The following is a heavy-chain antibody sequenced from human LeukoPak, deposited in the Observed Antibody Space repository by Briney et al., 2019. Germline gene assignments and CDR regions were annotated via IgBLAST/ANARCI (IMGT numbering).Heavy chain of an antibody. Sequence: GASVKVSCKASGYTFTSYGISWVRQAPGQGLEWMGWISAYNGNTNYAQKLQGRVTMTTDTSTSTAYMELRSLRSEDTAVYYCARVSAQYSGYNYFDYWGQGTLVTVSS. D-gene: IGHD5-12*01. CDR2: ISAYNGNT. J-gene: IGHJ4*02. CDR3: ARVSAQYSGYNYFDY. CDR1: GYTFTSYG. V-gene: IGHV1-18*01.